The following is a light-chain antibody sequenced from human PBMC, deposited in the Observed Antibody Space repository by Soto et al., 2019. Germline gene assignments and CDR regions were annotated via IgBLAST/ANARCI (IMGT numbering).Light chain of an antibody. J-gene: IGKJ1*01. CDR2: RAS. CDR1: QSISNW. Sequence: DIQMTQSPSTLSASVGDRVTITCRASQSISNWLARYQQKAGKAPKLLIYRASSLQSGVPSRFTGSGSGTEFTLTISSLQPDDFATYYCQQYDTYWTFGQGTKVVIK. CDR3: QQYDTYWT. V-gene: IGKV1-5*03.